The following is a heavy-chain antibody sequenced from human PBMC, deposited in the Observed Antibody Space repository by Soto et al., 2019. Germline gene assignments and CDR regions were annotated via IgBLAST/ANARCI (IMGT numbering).Heavy chain of an antibody. V-gene: IGHV4-39*01. CDR2: IYYSGST. Sequence: QLQLQESGPGLVKPSETLSLTCSVSGGSISSSTYYWGWIRQPPGKGLEWIGTIYYSGSTYYNPSLKSRVTISVDTSKNQFSLRLSSVTAADTAVYYCARRGPYGSGSYFDYWGKGTLVTVSS. CDR1: GGSISSSTYY. D-gene: IGHD3-10*01. CDR3: ARRGPYGSGSYFDY. J-gene: IGHJ4*02.